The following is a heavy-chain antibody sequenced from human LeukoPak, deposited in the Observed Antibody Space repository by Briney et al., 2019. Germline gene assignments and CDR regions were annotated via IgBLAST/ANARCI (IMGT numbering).Heavy chain of an antibody. V-gene: IGHV4-34*01. CDR2: INHSGST. CDR3: ARGPFGYSSSSPYPFDY. D-gene: IGHD6-6*01. J-gene: IGHJ4*02. Sequence: SETLSLTCAVYGGSFSGYYWSWIRQPPGKGLEWIGEINHSGSTNYNPSLKSRVTISVDTSKNQFSLKLSSVTAADTAVYYCARGPFGYSSSSPYPFDYWGQGTLVTVSS. CDR1: GGSFSGYY.